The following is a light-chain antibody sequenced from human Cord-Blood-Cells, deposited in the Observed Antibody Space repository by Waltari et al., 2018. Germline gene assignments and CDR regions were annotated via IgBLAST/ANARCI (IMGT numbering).Light chain of an antibody. J-gene: IGLJ1*01. V-gene: IGLV2-14*01. CDR2: EVS. CDR1: SSDVGGSNH. Sequence: QSALTQPASVSGSPGQSITISCTGTSSDVGGSNHVSWYQQHPGKAPKLMIYEVSNRPSGVSNRFSGSKSGNTASLTISGLQAEDEADYYCSSYTSSSTLDVFGTGTKVTVL. CDR3: SSYTSSSTLDV.